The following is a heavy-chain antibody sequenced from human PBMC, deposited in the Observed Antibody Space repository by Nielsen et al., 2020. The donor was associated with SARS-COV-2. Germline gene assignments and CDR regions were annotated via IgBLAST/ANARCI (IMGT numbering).Heavy chain of an antibody. J-gene: IGHJ4*02. CDR3: ATMVRGVKPPL. D-gene: IGHD3-10*01. CDR1: GYTFTGYY. CDR2: INPNSGNT. Sequence: ASVKVSCKASGYTFTGYYMHWVRQAPGQGLEWMGWINPNSGNTGFAQKFQGRITMARNTSMSAAYMELRSLRSDDTAVYYCATMVRGVKPPLWGQGTLVTVSS. V-gene: IGHV1-8*02.